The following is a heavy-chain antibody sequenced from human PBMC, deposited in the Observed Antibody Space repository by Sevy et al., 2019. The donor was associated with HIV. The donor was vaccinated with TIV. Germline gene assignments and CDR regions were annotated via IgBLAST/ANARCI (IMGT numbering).Heavy chain of an antibody. CDR1: GFTFNIYS. V-gene: IGHV3-23*01. J-gene: IGHJ4*02. Sequence: GGSLRLSCAASGFTFNIYSMSWVRQTPGKGLEWVATLSFGCGKINHTDSVKGRYTMSRDDSKNAVYLQMNNLRVEDTAIYYCAREGCTKPHDYWGQGTLVTVSS. D-gene: IGHD2-8*01. CDR3: AREGCTKPHDY. CDR2: LSFGCGKI.